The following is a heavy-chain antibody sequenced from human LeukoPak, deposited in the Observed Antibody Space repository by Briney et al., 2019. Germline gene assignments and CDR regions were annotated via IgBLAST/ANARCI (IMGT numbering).Heavy chain of an antibody. CDR1: GFTFSNYD. CDR2: IGSAGAT. D-gene: IGHD1-26*01. Sequence: GGSLRLSCAASGFTFSNYDMHWVRQTTGKGPEWVSAIGSAGATYYPGSLKGRFTISRENAKNSLFLQMNSLRVGDTAVYFCARGGISAFMPDNWYFDLWGRGTLVTVSS. J-gene: IGHJ2*01. V-gene: IGHV3-13*01. CDR3: ARGGISAFMPDNWYFDL.